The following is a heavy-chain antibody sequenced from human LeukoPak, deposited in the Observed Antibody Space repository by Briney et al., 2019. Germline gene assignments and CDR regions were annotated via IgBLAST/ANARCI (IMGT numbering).Heavy chain of an antibody. J-gene: IGHJ4*02. Sequence: ASVKVSCKASGYTFTGYYMHWVRQAPGQGLEWMGRINAGNGNTKYSQKFQGRVTITRDTSASTAYMELSSLRSEDTAVYYCARVGYYYDSSDYLFDYWGQGTLVTVSS. D-gene: IGHD3-22*01. CDR1: GYTFTGYY. CDR2: INAGNGNT. CDR3: ARVGYYYDSSDYLFDY. V-gene: IGHV1-3*01.